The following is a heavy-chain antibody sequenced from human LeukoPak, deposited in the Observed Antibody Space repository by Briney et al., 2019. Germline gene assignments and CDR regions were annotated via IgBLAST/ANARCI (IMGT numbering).Heavy chain of an antibody. CDR1: GFTFSSYA. CDR3: ARKGHYSSGWYKENWFDP. V-gene: IGHV3-30*04. J-gene: IGHJ5*02. D-gene: IGHD6-19*01. Sequence: GRSLRLSCAASGFTFSSYAMHWVRQAPSKGLEWVAVISYDGSNKYYADSVKGRFTISRDNSKNTLYLQMNSLRAEDTAVYYCARKGHYSSGWYKENWFDPWGQGTLVTVSS. CDR2: ISYDGSNK.